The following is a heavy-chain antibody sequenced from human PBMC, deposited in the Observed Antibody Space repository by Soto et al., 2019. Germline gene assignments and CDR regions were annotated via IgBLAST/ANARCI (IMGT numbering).Heavy chain of an antibody. CDR3: ARPYSSGWYGDLDY. V-gene: IGHV3-30*04. D-gene: IGHD6-19*01. Sequence: GGSLRLSCAASGFTFSSYAMHWVRQAPGKGLEWVAVISYDGRNKYYADSVKGRFTISRDNSKNTLYLQMNSLRAEDTAVYCCARPYSSGWYGDLDYWGQGTLVTVSS. CDR1: GFTFSSYA. CDR2: ISYDGRNK. J-gene: IGHJ4*02.